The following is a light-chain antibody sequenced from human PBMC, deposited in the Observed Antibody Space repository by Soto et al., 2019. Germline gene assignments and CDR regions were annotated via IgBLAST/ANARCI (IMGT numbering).Light chain of an antibody. CDR2: GAS. CDR3: QQYDDWPLT. V-gene: IGKV3-15*01. J-gene: IGKJ3*01. Sequence: EVVLTQSPGTLSVSPGERATFTCRASQSIGSDLAWYQQRPGQAPRLLIDGASTRATGIPARFSGSGSGTEFNLTISSLQSEDFAVYYCQQYDDWPLTVGPGTKVDLK. CDR1: QSIGSD.